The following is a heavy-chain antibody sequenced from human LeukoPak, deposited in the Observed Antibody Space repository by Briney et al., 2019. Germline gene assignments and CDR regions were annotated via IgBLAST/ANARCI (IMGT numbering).Heavy chain of an antibody. CDR1: GYTFTSYY. V-gene: IGHV1-46*01. CDR3: ARGLGYCSSTSCYYGRAPFDY. Sequence: VASVKVSCKASGYTFTSYYMHWVRQAPGQGLEWMGIINPSGGSTSYAQKFQGRVTMTRDTSTSTVYMELSSLRSEDTAVYYCARGLGYCSSTSCYYGRAPFDYWGQGTLVTVSS. CDR2: INPSGGST. D-gene: IGHD2-2*01. J-gene: IGHJ4*02.